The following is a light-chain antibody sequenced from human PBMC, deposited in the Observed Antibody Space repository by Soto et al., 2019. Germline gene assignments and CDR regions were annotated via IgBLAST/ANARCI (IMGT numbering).Light chain of an antibody. Sequence: EIVLTQSPDTLSLSPGERATLSCRASQSVRSSLAWYQQKPGQAPRLLIYDASNRATGIPARFSGRGYGTAFTITISSLEPEDFAVYYCQQRSNWPPEVTFGPGTKVDIK. J-gene: IGKJ3*01. CDR2: DAS. CDR3: QQRSNWPPEVT. V-gene: IGKV3-11*01. CDR1: QSVRSS.